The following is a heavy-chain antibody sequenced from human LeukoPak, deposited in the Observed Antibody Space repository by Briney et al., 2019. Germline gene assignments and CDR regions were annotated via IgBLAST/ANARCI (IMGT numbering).Heavy chain of an antibody. J-gene: IGHJ3*02. D-gene: IGHD6-13*01. CDR3: ARELYSSSWYGDAFDI. CDR2: IKQDGSEK. Sequence: GSLRLSCAASGFTFSSYWMSWVRQAPGKGLEWVANIKQDGSEKYYVDSVKGRFTISRDNAKNSLYLQMNSLRAEDTAVYYCARELYSSSWYGDAFDIWGQGTMVTVSS. V-gene: IGHV3-7*01. CDR1: GFTFSSYW.